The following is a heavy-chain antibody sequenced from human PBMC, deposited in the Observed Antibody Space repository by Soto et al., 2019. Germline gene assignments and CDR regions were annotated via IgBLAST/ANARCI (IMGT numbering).Heavy chain of an antibody. CDR3: ASARFDS. D-gene: IGHD2-15*01. CDR2: VNHSGGT. Sequence: SETLSLTCAVYGGSLSANYWTWIRQPPGKGLEWIGEVNHSGGTNYNPSLRSRVTISVDTPQYQFTLKLSSLTAADTAMYYCASARFDSWGQGTLVTVSS. J-gene: IGHJ4*02. V-gene: IGHV4-34*01. CDR1: GGSLSANY.